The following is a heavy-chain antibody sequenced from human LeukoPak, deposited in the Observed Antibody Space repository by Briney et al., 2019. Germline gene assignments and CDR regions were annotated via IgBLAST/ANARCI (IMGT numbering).Heavy chain of an antibody. Sequence: PGGSLRLSCAASGFTFDDYAMDWVRQAPGKGLEWIAYINHNGEAIYYPDFVKGRFIISRDNAKNSLFLQMNDLRDEDTAVYYCARDYDWAMDFWGQGTRVTVSS. J-gene: IGHJ4*02. CDR3: ARDYDWAMDF. D-gene: IGHD3-9*01. CDR1: GFTFDDYA. CDR2: INHNGEAI. V-gene: IGHV3-48*02.